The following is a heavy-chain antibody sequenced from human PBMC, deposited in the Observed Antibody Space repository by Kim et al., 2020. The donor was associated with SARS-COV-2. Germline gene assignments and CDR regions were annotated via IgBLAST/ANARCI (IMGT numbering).Heavy chain of an antibody. D-gene: IGHD6-13*01. CDR2: ISYDGINK. Sequence: GGSLRLSCAASGFTFNSYAMHWVRQAPGKGLEWVAVISYDGINKYYADSVKGRFTISRDNSKNTLYLQMNSLRAEDTAVYYCAKDPSCSWYGDLDCWGQGTLVTVSS. V-gene: IGHV3-30*18. CDR3: AKDPSCSWYGDLDC. CDR1: GFTFNSYA. J-gene: IGHJ4*02.